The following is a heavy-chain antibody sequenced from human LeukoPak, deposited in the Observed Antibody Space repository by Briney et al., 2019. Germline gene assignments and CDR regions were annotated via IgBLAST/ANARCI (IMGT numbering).Heavy chain of an antibody. J-gene: IGHJ5*02. CDR2: INSDGSST. Sequence: GGSLRLSCAASGFTFSSYWMHWVRHAPGKGLVWVSRINSDGSSTSYAASVKGRFTISRDNAKNTLYLQMNSLRAEDTAVYYCARGYCSGGSCYSPVAWGQGTLVSVSS. V-gene: IGHV3-74*01. D-gene: IGHD2-15*01. CDR3: ARGYCSGGSCYSPVA. CDR1: GFTFSSYW.